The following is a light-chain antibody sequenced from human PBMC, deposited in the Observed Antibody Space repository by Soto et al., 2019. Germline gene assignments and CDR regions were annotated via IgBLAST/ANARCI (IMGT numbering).Light chain of an antibody. CDR2: SAS. CDR3: QQCNIFPIT. J-gene: IGKJ5*01. Sequence: DIQMTQSPSSVSASVGDRVTITCRASQNIDNWLAWYQQKPGKAPHLLIYSASTLQNGVPSRFRGSGSGTDFTLYISSLQPEDFATCYCQQCNIFPITFGQGTRLEI. CDR1: QNIDNW. V-gene: IGKV1-12*01.